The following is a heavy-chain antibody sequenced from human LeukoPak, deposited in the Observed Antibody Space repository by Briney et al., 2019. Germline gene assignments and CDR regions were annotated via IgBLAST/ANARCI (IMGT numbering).Heavy chain of an antibody. Sequence: SETLSLTCTVSGGSISGYYWSWIRQPPGKGLEWIGYIYYSGSINYNPSLKSRVTISVDTSKNQSSLKLTSVTAADTAVYYCARHLYGSGSYDYWGQGTLVTVSS. D-gene: IGHD3-10*01. CDR2: IYYSGSI. J-gene: IGHJ4*02. V-gene: IGHV4-59*08. CDR1: GGSISGYY. CDR3: ARHLYGSGSYDY.